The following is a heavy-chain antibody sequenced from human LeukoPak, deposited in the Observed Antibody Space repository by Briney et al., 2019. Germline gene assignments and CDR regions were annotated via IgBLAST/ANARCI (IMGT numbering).Heavy chain of an antibody. CDR1: GGSISSYY. CDR3: ARLPYIAVAEGFDY. Sequence: SDTLSLTCTVSGGSISSYYWRWIRQPPGKGLEWVGYIYYSGSTNYNPSLKSRVTISVDTSKNQFSLKLSSVTAADTAVYYCARLPYIAVAEGFDYWGQGTLVSVSS. V-gene: IGHV4-59*07. D-gene: IGHD6-19*01. J-gene: IGHJ4*02. CDR2: IYYSGST.